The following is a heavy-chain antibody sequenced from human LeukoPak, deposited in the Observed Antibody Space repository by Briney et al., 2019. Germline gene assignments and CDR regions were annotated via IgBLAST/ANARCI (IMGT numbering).Heavy chain of an antibody. V-gene: IGHV3-21*01. D-gene: IGHD6-13*01. Sequence: GGSLRRSCAASGFTFSSYRVNWVRQAPGKGLEWVSFISSSSSYLYYADSVKGRFTISRDNAKNSLYLQMNSLRAEDTAVYYCAKDLYTSSWNQNGAFDIWGQGTMVTVSS. CDR2: ISSSSSYL. CDR3: AKDLYTSSWNQNGAFDI. CDR1: GFTFSSYR. J-gene: IGHJ3*02.